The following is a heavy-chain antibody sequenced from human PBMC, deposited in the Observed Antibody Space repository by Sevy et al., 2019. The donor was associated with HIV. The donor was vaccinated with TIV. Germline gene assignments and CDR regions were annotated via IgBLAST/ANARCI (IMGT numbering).Heavy chain of an antibody. J-gene: IGHJ5*02. D-gene: IGHD1-26*01. CDR3: ATGIPEWELGGHWFDP. CDR2: TYYRSKWYN. V-gene: IGHV6-1*01. CDR1: GDSVSSNSAA. Sequence: QSQTLSRTCAISGDSVSSNSAAWNWIRQSPSRGLEWLGRTYYRSKWYNDYAVSVKSRISINPDTSKNQFSLQLNSVTPEDTAVYYCATGIPEWELGGHWFDPWGQGTLVTVSS.